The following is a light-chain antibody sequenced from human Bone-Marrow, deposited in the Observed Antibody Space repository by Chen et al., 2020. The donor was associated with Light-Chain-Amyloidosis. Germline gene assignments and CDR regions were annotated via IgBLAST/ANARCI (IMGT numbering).Light chain of an antibody. J-gene: IGLJ3*02. Sequence: NFMLTQHHPASEAPGKTAIISCTPSSGSIATNYVQWYQQRPGSSPTTVIYEDDQRPSGVPDRFSGSIDRSSNSASLTISGLKTEDEADYYCQSYQGSSQGVFGGGTKLTVL. CDR1: SGSIATNY. CDR3: QSYQGSSQGV. V-gene: IGLV6-57*01. CDR2: EDD.